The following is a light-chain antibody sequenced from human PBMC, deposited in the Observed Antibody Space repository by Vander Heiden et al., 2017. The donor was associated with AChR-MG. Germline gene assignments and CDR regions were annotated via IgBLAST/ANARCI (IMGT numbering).Light chain of an antibody. J-gene: IGLJ1*01. CDR1: SSDVGGYNY. CDR3: SSYTSSSTLV. CDR2: DVS. Sequence: QSALTQPASVSGSPGQSITISCTGTSSDVGGYNYVPWYQQHPGKAPKLMIYDVSKRPSGVSNRFSGSKSGNTASLTISGPQAEDEADYYCSSYTSSSTLVFGTGTKVTVL. V-gene: IGLV2-14*01.